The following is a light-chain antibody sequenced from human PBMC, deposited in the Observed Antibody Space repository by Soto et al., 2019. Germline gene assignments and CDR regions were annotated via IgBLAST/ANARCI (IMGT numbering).Light chain of an antibody. CDR2: RDN. CDR3: ATWDDGLYGPV. Sequence: QSVLTQPPTASGTPGQRVTISCSGNSSNIGSNPVQWYLQLPGTAPKLLIYRDNERPSGVPDRFSGSKSGTSASLAISGLHSEDEGDYHCATWDDGLYGPVFGGGTKLTVL. V-gene: IGLV1-44*01. CDR1: SSNIGSNP. J-gene: IGLJ3*02.